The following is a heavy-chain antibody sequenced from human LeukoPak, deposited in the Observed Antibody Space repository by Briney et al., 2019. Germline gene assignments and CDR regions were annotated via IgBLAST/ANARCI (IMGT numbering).Heavy chain of an antibody. Sequence: GGSLRLSCAASGFTFSSYEMNWVRQAPGKGLEWVSYISSSGSTIYYADSVKGRFTISRDNAKNSLYLQMNSLRAEDTAVYYCARVPLAGEADYWGQGTLATVSS. J-gene: IGHJ4*02. D-gene: IGHD1-14*01. V-gene: IGHV3-48*03. CDR2: ISSSGSTI. CDR1: GFTFSSYE. CDR3: ARVPLAGEADY.